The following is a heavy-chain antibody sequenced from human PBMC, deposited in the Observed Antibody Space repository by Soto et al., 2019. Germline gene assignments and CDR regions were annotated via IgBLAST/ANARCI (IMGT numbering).Heavy chain of an antibody. CDR2: ISAYNGNT. CDR1: GYTFTSYG. D-gene: IGHD3-22*01. J-gene: IGHJ6*02. V-gene: IGHV1-18*01. Sequence: ASVKVSCKASGYTFTSYGISWVRQAPGQGLEWMGWISAYNGNTNYAQKLQSRVTMTTDTSTSTAYMELRSLRSDDTAVYYCARDWSNYYDSSGYRYYYYGMDVWGQGTTVTVSS. CDR3: ARDWSNYYDSSGYRYYYYGMDV.